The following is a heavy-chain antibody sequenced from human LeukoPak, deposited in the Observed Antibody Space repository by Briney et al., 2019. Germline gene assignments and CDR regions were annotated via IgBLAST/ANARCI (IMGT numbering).Heavy chain of an antibody. D-gene: IGHD3-22*01. CDR1: GFTFGDYA. CDR2: IRNKLSGGTA. Sequence: GESLRLSCTTSGFTFGDYAMNWVRQAPGKGLEWVGFIRNKLSGGTAEYAASVKGRFTISRDDSKSIAFLQMNSLTTEDTAVYYCATEDPYYYDTSGYAYWGQGTLVTVSS. CDR3: ATEDPYYYDTSGYAY. J-gene: IGHJ4*02. V-gene: IGHV3-49*04.